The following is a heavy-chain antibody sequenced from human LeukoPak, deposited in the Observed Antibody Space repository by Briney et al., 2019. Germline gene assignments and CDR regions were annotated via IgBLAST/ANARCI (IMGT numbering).Heavy chain of an antibody. D-gene: IGHD3-3*01. J-gene: IGHJ4*02. Sequence: PGGSLRLSCAVSGFTFSDHYMDWVRQAPGKGLEWVGRSRNKDHRYSTEYAASVKGRFTISRDESKNSLFLQMNSLKIDDTAIYYCVRGHDSFDYWGAGTLVTVSS. CDR3: VRGHDSFDY. V-gene: IGHV3-72*01. CDR2: SRNKDHRYST. CDR1: GFTFSDHY.